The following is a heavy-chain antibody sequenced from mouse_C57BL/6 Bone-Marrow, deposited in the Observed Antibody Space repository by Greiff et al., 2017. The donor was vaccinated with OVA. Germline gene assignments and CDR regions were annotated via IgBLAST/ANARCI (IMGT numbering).Heavy chain of an antibody. CDR2: IYPGDGDT. J-gene: IGHJ3*01. Sequence: QVQLKESGPELVKPGASVTISCKASGYAFSSSWMNWVKQRPGKGLEWIGRIYPGDGDTNYNGKFKGKATLTADKSSSTAYMQLSSLTSEDSAVYFCARYDYSSGSAWFAYWGQGTLVTVSA. V-gene: IGHV1-82*01. D-gene: IGHD3-2*02. CDR1: GYAFSSSW. CDR3: ARYDYSSGSAWFAY.